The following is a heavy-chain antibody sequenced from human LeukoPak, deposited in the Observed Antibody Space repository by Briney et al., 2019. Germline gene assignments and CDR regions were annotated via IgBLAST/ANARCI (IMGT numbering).Heavy chain of an antibody. Sequence: GGSLRLSCVASGFTFRSHGMHWVRQAPGKGLEWVAVIWYDGSNEYFADSVKGRFTISRDNSKNILYLQMNSLRAEDTAVYYCARDIAPTRMDVWGQGTTVSVSS. CDR1: GFTFRSHG. D-gene: IGHD2-15*01. CDR2: IWYDGSNE. V-gene: IGHV3-33*01. CDR3: ARDIAPTRMDV. J-gene: IGHJ6*02.